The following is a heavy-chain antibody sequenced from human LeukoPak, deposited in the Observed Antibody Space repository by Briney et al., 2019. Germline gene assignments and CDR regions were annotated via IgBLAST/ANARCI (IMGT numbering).Heavy chain of an antibody. CDR1: GGSISSYY. CDR3: AAIGSLHDAFDI. J-gene: IGHJ3*02. CDR2: IYYSGST. V-gene: IGHV4-59*08. Sequence: PETLSLTCTVSGGSISSYYWSWIRQPPGKGLEWIGYIYYSGSTNYNPSLKSRVTISVDTSKNQFSLKLSSVTAADTAVYYCAAIGSLHDAFDIWGQGTMVTVSS.